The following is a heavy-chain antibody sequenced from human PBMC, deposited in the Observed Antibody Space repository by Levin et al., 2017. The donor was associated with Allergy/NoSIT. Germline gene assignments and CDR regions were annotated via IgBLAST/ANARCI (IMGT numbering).Heavy chain of an antibody. D-gene: IGHD6-13*01. CDR1: GFTFSSYA. CDR2: ISYDGSNK. CDR3: AREDQAAAGDIDY. V-gene: IGHV3-30-3*01. J-gene: IGHJ4*02. Sequence: SCAASGFTFSSYAMHWVRQAPGKGLEWVAVISYDGSNKYYADSVKGRFTISRDNSKNTLYLQMNSLRAEDTAVYYCAREDQAAAGDIDYWGQGTLVTVSS.